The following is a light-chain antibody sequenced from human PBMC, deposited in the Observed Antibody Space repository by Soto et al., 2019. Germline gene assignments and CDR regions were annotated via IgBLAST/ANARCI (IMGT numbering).Light chain of an antibody. J-gene: IGKJ1*01. Sequence: EIVLTQSPGTLSLSPGERATFSCRASQSVSSYLAWYQQKPGQAPRLLIYDASNRATGIPARFSGSGSGTDFTLTISSLEPEDFAVYYCQQRGNWPGTFGQGTKVDIK. V-gene: IGKV3-11*01. CDR1: QSVSSY. CDR3: QQRGNWPGT. CDR2: DAS.